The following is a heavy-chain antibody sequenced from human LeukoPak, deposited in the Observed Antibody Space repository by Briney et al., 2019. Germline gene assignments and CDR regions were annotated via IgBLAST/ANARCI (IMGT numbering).Heavy chain of an antibody. J-gene: IGHJ6*03. CDR2: INHSGST. CDR3: ARACRVAARPYYYYYMDV. D-gene: IGHD6-6*01. CDR1: GGSFSGYY. Sequence: SETLSLTCAVYGGSFSGYYWSWIRQPPGKGLEWIGEINHSGSTNYNPSLKSRVTISVDTSKNQFPRKLSSVTAADTAVYYCARACRVAARPYYYYYMDVWGKGTTVTVSS. V-gene: IGHV4-34*01.